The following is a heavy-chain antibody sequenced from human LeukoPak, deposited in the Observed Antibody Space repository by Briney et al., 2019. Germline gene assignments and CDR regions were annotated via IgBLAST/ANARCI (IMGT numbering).Heavy chain of an antibody. J-gene: IGHJ5*02. V-gene: IGHV4-59*01. D-gene: IGHD2-21*02. CDR1: GGSITTYY. Sequence: KPSETLCLTCSVSGGSITTYYWAWIRQSPEKGLEWIGYSYHSGYANYNPSFKSRVTISVDTSKNQFSLNLNSVTPADTALYFCAGQNVGVVTTWGQGTHVIVSS. CDR3: AGQNVGVVTT. CDR2: SYHSGYA.